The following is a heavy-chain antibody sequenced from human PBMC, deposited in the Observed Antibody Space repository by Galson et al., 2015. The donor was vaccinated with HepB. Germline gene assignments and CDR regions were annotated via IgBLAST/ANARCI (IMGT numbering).Heavy chain of an antibody. D-gene: IGHD6-19*01. V-gene: IGHV1-46*01. Sequence: SCKASGYTFINYFMHWVRQAPGQGLEWMGIINPRGGSTTYAQNFQGRVTMTGDTSTSTIYMTLSSLRPEDTAVYFCSRTYSSGWYNFDLWGQGTLVTVSS. CDR2: INPRGGST. CDR1: GYTFINYF. J-gene: IGHJ4*02. CDR3: SRTYSSGWYNFDL.